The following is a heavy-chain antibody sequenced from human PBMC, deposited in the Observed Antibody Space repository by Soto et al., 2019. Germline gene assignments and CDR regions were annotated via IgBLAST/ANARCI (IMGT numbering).Heavy chain of an antibody. CDR2: IYYSGST. V-gene: IGHV4-61*08. CDR3: ARARYFDY. CDR1: GGSMSRGDYY. Sequence: SETLSLTCTVSGGSMSRGDYYWSWIRQPPGKGLEWIGYIYYSGSTNYNPSLKSRVTISVDTSKNQFSLKLSSVTAADTAVYYCARARYFDYWGQGTLVTVSS. J-gene: IGHJ4*02.